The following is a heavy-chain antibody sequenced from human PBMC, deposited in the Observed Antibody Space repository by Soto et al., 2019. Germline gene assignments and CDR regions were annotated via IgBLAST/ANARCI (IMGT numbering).Heavy chain of an antibody. CDR1: GFTFSSYG. Sequence: GGSLRLSCAASGFTFSSYGMHWVRQAPGKGLEWVAVIWYDGSNKYYADSVKGRFTISRDNSKNTLYLQMNSLRAEDTAVYYCASDQASYSSGYYGMDVWGQGTTVTVPS. J-gene: IGHJ6*02. CDR2: IWYDGSNK. V-gene: IGHV3-33*01. CDR3: ASDQASYSSGYYGMDV. D-gene: IGHD6-19*01.